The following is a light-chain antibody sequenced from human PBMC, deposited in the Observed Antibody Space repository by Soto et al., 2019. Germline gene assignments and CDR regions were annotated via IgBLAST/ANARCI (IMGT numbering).Light chain of an antibody. J-gene: IGKJ2*01. CDR3: QQYNNWPPYT. CDR1: QSVXXX. Sequence: EIVMTQSPATLSVSPGERATLSCRASQSVXXXXAWYKQKPGQAPRLLIYGASTRATGIPARFSGSGSGTXXXXXXXXXXXXXXAXXYCQQYNNWPPYTFGQGTKLEIK. V-gene: IGKV3-15*01. CDR2: GAS.